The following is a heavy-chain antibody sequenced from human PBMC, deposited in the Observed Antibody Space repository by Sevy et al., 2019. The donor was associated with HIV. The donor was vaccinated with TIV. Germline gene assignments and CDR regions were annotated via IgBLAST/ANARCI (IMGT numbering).Heavy chain of an antibody. Sequence: GGSLRLSCAASGLIFSDYYMGWVRQAPGKGLEWVADIRSGNTYTNYADSVKGRFTISSDNAKKSLYLQKNTLRAEDTAVYYCARLRVIASAPYYFDYWGQGALVTVSS. CDR1: GLIFSDYY. J-gene: IGHJ4*02. V-gene: IGHV3-11*06. D-gene: IGHD2-21*01. CDR2: IRSGNTYT. CDR3: ARLRVIASAPYYFDY.